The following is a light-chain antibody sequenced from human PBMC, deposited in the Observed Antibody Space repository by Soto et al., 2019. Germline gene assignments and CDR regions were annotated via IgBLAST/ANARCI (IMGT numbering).Light chain of an antibody. J-gene: IGLJ2*01. CDR2: EVS. V-gene: IGLV2-14*01. Sequence: QSALTQPASVSGSPGRSITISCTGTSRDVGGSNYVSWYQHHPHRAPKLLIYEVSYRPSGVSSRFSGSKSGNTASLTISGLQAEDEADYYCSSYTSSNTLEVFGVGTKLTVL. CDR3: SSYTSSNTLEV. CDR1: SRDVGGSNY.